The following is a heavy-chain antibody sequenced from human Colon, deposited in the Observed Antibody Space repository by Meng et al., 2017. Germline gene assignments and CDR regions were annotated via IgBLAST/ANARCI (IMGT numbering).Heavy chain of an antibody. CDR2: IKYDAGVK. J-gene: IGHJ1*01. CDR1: GFDFSGNW. D-gene: IGHD2-21*01. CDR3: ATTNALTY. Sequence: GESLKISCAVSGFDFSGNWMSWVRQAPGKGLEWVAGIKYDAGVKCYVDSVRGRFTIYRDNTKNSLYLQLNSLRAEDTAVYYCATTNALTYWGPGTLVTVSS. V-gene: IGHV3-7*01.